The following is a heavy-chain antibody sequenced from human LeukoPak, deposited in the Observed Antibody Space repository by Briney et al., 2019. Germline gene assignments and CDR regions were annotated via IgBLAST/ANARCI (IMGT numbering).Heavy chain of an antibody. D-gene: IGHD5-12*01. CDR1: EFTFSNYN. V-gene: IGHV3-21*06. CDR3: ARDPYSGSYGNNYYYYMDV. CDR2: ITSSSTYV. Sequence: GGSLRPSCEASEFTFSNYNMNWVRQAPGQRLEWVSSITSSSTYVFYADSVKGRFTISRDNAQNSLYLQMNSLRAEDTAVYYCARDPYSGSYGNNYYYYMDVWGKGTTVTISS. J-gene: IGHJ6*03.